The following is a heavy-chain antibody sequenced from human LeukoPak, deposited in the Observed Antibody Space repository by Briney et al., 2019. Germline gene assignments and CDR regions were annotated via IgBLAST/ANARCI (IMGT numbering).Heavy chain of an antibody. Sequence: GGSLRLSCAASGFTFSSYEMSWVRQAPGKGLEWVSYISSNGSTIYYADSVKGRFTISRDNAKNSLYLQMNSLRAEDTAVYYCAELGITMIGGVWGKGTTVTISS. J-gene: IGHJ6*04. CDR3: AELGITMIGGV. CDR1: GFTFSSYE. V-gene: IGHV3-48*03. CDR2: ISSNGSTI. D-gene: IGHD3-10*02.